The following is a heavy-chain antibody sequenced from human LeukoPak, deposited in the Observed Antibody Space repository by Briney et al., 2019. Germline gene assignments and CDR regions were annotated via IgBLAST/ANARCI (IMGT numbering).Heavy chain of an antibody. Sequence: GGSLRLSCAASGFTFSSYEMNWVRQAPGKGLEWVSYISSSGSTIYYADSVKGRFTISRDNAKNSLYLQMSSLRAEDTAVYYCARDGPLDGRYSYGYTDYWGQGTLVTVSS. D-gene: IGHD5-18*01. V-gene: IGHV3-48*03. J-gene: IGHJ4*02. CDR2: ISSSGSTI. CDR1: GFTFSSYE. CDR3: ARDGPLDGRYSYGYTDY.